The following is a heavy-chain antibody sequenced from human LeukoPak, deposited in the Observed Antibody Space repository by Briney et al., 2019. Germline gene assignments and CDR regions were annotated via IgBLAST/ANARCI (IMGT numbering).Heavy chain of an antibody. CDR3: AREGSMTARPFVSIDY. CDR2: IHTSGNT. D-gene: IGHD6-6*01. J-gene: IGHJ4*02. Sequence: SETLSLTCTVSGGSITSYYWSWIRQPAGKGLEWIGRIHTSGNTYYNPSLQSRVTMSVDTSKNQFSLKVTSVTAADTAVYYCAREGSMTARPFVSIDYWGQGTLVTVSS. V-gene: IGHV4-4*07. CDR1: GGSITSYY.